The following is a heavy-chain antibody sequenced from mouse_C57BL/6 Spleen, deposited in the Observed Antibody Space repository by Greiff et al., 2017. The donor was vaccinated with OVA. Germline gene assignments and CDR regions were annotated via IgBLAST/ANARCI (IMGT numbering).Heavy chain of an antibody. CDR2: IWWGGDK. Sequence: LMESGPGILQPSQTLSLTCSFSGSSLSTYGMGVVWLRQPSGKGLAWLAHIWWGGDKYYNPALKSRLTISKDTSKNQLFLKIANVDTADTATYYCARIPEGTPVEFAYWGQGTLVTVSA. V-gene: IGHV8-8*01. J-gene: IGHJ3*01. D-gene: IGHD3-3*01. CDR3: ARIPEGTPVEFAY. CDR1: GSSLSTYGMG.